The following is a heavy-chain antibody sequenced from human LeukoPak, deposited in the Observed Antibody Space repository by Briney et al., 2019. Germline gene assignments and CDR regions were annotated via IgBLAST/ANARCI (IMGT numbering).Heavy chain of an antibody. V-gene: IGHV4-4*02. CDR3: ARDPSIVVVPAARGGWFDP. D-gene: IGHD2-2*01. J-gene: IGHJ5*02. CDR1: GGSISSGNW. Sequence: PSGTLSLTCAVSGGSISSGNWWSWVRHPPGKGLEWIGEIYHSGSTNYNPSLKSQVTISVDKSKYQFSLKLSSVTAADTAVYYCARDPSIVVVPAARGGWFDPWGQGTLVTVSS. CDR2: IYHSGST.